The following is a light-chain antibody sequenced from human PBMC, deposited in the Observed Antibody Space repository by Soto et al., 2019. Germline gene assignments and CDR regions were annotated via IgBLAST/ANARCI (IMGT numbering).Light chain of an antibody. CDR2: EVN. CDR1: SSDVGGYKY. J-gene: IGLJ2*01. CDR3: SSYTDSVI. Sequence: QSVLTQPASVSGSPGQSITISCTGTSSDVGGYKYVSWYQQHPGKAPKLVVSEVNNRPSGFSDRFSGSKSGNTASLTISGLQTEDEADYYCSSYTDSVIFGGGTKLTVL. V-gene: IGLV2-14*01.